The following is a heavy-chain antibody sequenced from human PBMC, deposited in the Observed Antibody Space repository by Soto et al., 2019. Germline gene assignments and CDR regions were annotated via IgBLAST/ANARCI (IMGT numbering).Heavy chain of an antibody. CDR1: GFTFSSYW. Sequence: AGGSLRLSCAASGFTFSSYWMSWVRQAPGKGLEWVANIKQDGSEKYYVDSVKGRLTISRDNAKNSLYLQINSLRAEDTAVYYCARDLDIAVAGTDYFDYWGQGTLVTVSS. CDR3: ARDLDIAVAGTDYFDY. CDR2: IKQDGSEK. D-gene: IGHD6-19*01. J-gene: IGHJ4*02. V-gene: IGHV3-7*03.